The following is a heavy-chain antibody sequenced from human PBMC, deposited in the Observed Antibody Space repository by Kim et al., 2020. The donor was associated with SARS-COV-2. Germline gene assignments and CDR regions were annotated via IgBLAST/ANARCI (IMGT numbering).Heavy chain of an antibody. V-gene: IGHV3-11*01. CDR3: ARALYYDFWCGHLGY. J-gene: IGHJ4*02. Sequence: GGSLRLSCAASGFTFSDYYMSWIRQAPGKGLEWVSYISSSGSTIYYADSVKGRFTISRDNAKNSLYLQMNSLRAEDTAVYYCARALYYDFWCGHLGYWGQGTLVTVSS. CDR1: GFTFSDYY. CDR2: ISSSGSTI. D-gene: IGHD3-3*01.